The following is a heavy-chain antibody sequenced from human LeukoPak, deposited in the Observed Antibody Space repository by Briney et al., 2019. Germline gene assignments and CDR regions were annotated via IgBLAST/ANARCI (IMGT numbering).Heavy chain of an antibody. CDR3: ARFYRLGYCSGGSCYRFDP. CDR2: INHSGST. J-gene: IGHJ5*02. V-gene: IGHV4-34*01. D-gene: IGHD2-15*01. Sequence: SETLSLTCAVYGGSFSRYYWSWIRQPPGKELEWIGEINHSGSTNYNPSLKSRVTISVDTSKNQFSLKLSSVTAADTAVYYCARFYRLGYCSGGSCYRFDPWGQGALVTVSS. CDR1: GGSFSRYY.